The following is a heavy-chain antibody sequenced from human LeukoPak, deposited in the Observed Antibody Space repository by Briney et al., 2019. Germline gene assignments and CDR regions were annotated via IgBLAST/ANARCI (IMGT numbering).Heavy chain of an antibody. V-gene: IGHV1-18*04. CDR2: ISAYNGNT. D-gene: IGHD5-12*01. CDR1: GYTFTSYG. J-gene: IGHJ4*02. CDR3: DY. Sequence: GASVKVSCKASGYTFTSYGISWVRQAPGQGLEWMGWISAYNGNTNYAQKLQGRVTMTTDTSTSTAYYCARRLPGYSGYEGYFDYWGQGTLVTVSS.